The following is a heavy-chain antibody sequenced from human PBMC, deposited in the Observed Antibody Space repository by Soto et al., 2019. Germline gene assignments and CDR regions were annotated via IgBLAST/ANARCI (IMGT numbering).Heavy chain of an antibody. D-gene: IGHD2-2*02. J-gene: IGHJ5*02. V-gene: IGHV4-34*01. CDR1: GGSFSGYY. Sequence: QVQLQQWGAGLLKPSETLSLTCAVYGGSFSGYYWSWIRQPPGKGLEWIGEINHSGSTNYNPSLKSRVTISVDPSKNQFSLKLSSVTAADTAVYYCARGRHSTRGGVPAAIRWWFDPWGQGTLVTVSS. CDR3: ARGRHSTRGGVPAAIRWWFDP. CDR2: INHSGST.